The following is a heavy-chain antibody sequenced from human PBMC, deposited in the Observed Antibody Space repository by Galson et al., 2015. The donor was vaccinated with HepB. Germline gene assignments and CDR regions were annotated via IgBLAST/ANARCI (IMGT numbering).Heavy chain of an antibody. J-gene: IGHJ6*02. CDR2: IIPILNTA. V-gene: IGHV1-69*13. CDR3: GCGSNNYNDYYGVDV. Sequence: SVKVSCKASGGTFRTFAISWLRQAPGQGPEWMGGIIPILNTANSAQKFQGRVTITADESTSTVHMELRSLRADDTAVYYCGCGSNNYNDYYGVDVWGQGTTVIVS. CDR1: GGTFRTFA. D-gene: IGHD3-10*01.